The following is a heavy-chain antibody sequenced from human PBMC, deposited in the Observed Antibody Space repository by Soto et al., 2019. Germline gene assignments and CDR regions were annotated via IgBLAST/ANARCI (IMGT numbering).Heavy chain of an antibody. CDR1: GFSLSTSGVG. D-gene: IGHD3-22*01. V-gene: IGHV2-5*02. Sequence: QITLKESGPTLVKPTQTLTLTCTFSGFSLSTSGVGVGWIRQPPGKALEWLALIYWDDDKRYSPSLKSRLTITKDTPXXXVXXTRTNMDPVDTATYYCAHSLIGYYYDSSGSNWFDPWGQGTLVTVSS. CDR2: IYWDDDK. CDR3: AHSLIGYYYDSSGSNWFDP. J-gene: IGHJ5*02.